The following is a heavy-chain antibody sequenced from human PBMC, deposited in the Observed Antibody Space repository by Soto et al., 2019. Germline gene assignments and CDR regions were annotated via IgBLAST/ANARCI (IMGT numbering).Heavy chain of an antibody. D-gene: IGHD3-10*01. V-gene: IGHV3-30*18. Sequence: QVQLVESGGGVVQPGRSLRLSCAASGFTFSSYGMHWVRQAPGKGLEWVAVISYDGSNKYYADSVKGRFTISRDNSKNTLYLQMNSLRAEDTALYYCAKGAGITMVRGVIPDWDYWGQGTLVTVSS. CDR1: GFTFSSYG. CDR3: AKGAGITMVRGVIPDWDY. CDR2: ISYDGSNK. J-gene: IGHJ4*02.